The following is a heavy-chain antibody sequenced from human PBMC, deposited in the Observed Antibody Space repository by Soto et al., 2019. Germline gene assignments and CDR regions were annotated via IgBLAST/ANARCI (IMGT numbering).Heavy chain of an antibody. CDR1: GGSISSSNW. V-gene: IGHV4-4*02. CDR2: IYHSGST. J-gene: IGHJ4*02. Sequence: QVQLQESGPGLVKPSGTLSLTCAVSGGSISSSNWWSWVRQPPGKGLEWIGEIYHSGSTNYNPSLKSRVPISVDKSKNQFSLKLSSVGAADTAVYYCARLVGYVDSGYYFDYWGQGTLVTGSS. D-gene: IGHD3-22*01. CDR3: ARLVGYVDSGYYFDY.